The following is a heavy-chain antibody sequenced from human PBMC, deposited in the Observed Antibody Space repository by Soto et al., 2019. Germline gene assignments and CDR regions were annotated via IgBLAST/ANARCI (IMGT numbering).Heavy chain of an antibody. Sequence: NFCRSGPTLVNPTPTLTLTCTFSGFSLSTSGMCVSWIRQPPGKALEWLARIDWDDDKYYSTSLKTRLTISKDTSKNQVVLTMTNMDPVDTATYYCARELPGIAAAGTLDVWGKGTTVTVSS. CDR3: ARELPGIAAAGTLDV. D-gene: IGHD6-13*01. J-gene: IGHJ6*04. V-gene: IGHV2-70*11. CDR1: GFSLSTSGMC. CDR2: IDWDDDK.